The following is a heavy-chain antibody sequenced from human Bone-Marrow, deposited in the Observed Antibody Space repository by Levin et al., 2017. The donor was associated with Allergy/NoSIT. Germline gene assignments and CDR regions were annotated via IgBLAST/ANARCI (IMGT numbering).Heavy chain of an antibody. J-gene: IGHJ3*02. CDR1: GGDINRGGNY. V-gene: IGHV4-31*03. Sequence: SETLSLTCTVSGGDINRGGNYWSWIRQRPGKGLEWIGYMYYNGDTYYNPALKSRITISADTSKNQFSLKVTSVTAADTAMYYCARDLRTSNWSSGGTFFDIWGRGTMVAVSS. D-gene: IGHD1-26*01. CDR3: ARDLRTSNWSSGGTFFDI. CDR2: MYYNGDT.